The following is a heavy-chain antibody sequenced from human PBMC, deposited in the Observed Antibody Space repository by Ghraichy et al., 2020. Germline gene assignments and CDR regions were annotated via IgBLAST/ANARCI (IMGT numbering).Heavy chain of an antibody. Sequence: GESLNISCKGSGYSFSSYWIGWVRQMPGKGLEWMGIIYPGDSDSTYSPSFQGQVTISADKSINTAYLQWSSLKASDTAMYYCARPSAVGATDYFDYWGQGTLVTVSS. CDR1: GYSFSSYW. CDR3: ARPSAVGATDYFDY. V-gene: IGHV5-51*01. J-gene: IGHJ4*02. CDR2: IYPGDSDS. D-gene: IGHD1-26*01.